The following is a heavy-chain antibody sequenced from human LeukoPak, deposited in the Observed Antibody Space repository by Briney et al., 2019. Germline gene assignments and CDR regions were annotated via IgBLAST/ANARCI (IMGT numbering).Heavy chain of an antibody. J-gene: IGHJ6*02. CDR1: GGTFSSYT. Sequence: ASVKVSCKASGGTFSSYTISWVRQAPGQGLEWMGRIIPILGIANYAQKLQGRVTITADKSTSTAYMELSSLRSEDTAVYYCARDLTAVAGPPLALCGMDVWGQGTTVTVSS. D-gene: IGHD6-19*01. CDR3: ARDLTAVAGPPLALCGMDV. V-gene: IGHV1-69*04. CDR2: IIPILGIA.